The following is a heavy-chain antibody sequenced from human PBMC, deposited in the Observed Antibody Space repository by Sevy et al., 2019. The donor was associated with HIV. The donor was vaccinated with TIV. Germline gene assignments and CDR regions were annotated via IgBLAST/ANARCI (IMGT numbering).Heavy chain of an antibody. J-gene: IGHJ4*02. CDR1: GFTFDDYA. CDR2: VSWNSASI. Sequence: GGSLRLSCAASGFTFDDYAMHWVRQAPGKGLEWVSGVSWNSASIGYAGSVRGRFTISRDNAKNSVYLQMNSLRPEDTAIYYCARGNSGSFDYWGQGTLVTVSS. CDR3: ARGNSGSFDY. V-gene: IGHV3-9*01. D-gene: IGHD3-22*01.